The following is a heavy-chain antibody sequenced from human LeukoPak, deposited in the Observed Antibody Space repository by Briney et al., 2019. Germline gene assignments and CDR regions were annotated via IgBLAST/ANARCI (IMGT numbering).Heavy chain of an antibody. V-gene: IGHV5-51*01. CDR2: IYPGDSDT. Sequence: GESLKISCKVSGYSFTSYWIGWVRQLPGKGLEWMGLIYPGDSDTRYSWSFQGQVTISADKSISTAYLQWSSLQASDTAMYYCARLNYDSSGYPPPGFAPRGQRTLVTVSS. J-gene: IGHJ5*02. CDR1: GYSFTSYW. D-gene: IGHD3-22*01. CDR3: ARLNYDSSGYPPPGFAP.